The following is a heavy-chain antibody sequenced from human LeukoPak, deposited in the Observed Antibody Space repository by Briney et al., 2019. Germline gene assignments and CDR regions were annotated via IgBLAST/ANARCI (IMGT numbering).Heavy chain of an antibody. CDR3: ARVEYRRYSGSNGGY. Sequence: ASVKVSCKASGYTFTSYGISWVRQAPGQGLEWMGWISAYNGNTNYAQKLQGRVTMTTDTSTSTAYMELRSLRSDDTAVYYCARVEYRRYSGSNGGYWGQGTLVTVSS. CDR1: GYTFTSYG. J-gene: IGHJ4*02. D-gene: IGHD6-13*01. CDR2: ISAYNGNT. V-gene: IGHV1-18*01.